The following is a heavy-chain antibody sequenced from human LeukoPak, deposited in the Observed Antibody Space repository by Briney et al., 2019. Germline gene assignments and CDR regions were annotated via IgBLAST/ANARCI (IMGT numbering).Heavy chain of an antibody. Sequence: GRSLSLSCAASGFTFSSYAMHWVRQAPGKGLEWVAVISYDGSNKYYADSVKGRFTISRDNSKNTLYLQMNSLRAEDTAVYYCARGPHALTGGYWGQGALVTVSS. CDR2: ISYDGSNK. D-gene: IGHD2-8*01. V-gene: IGHV3-30-3*01. CDR3: ARGPHALTGGY. CDR1: GFTFSSYA. J-gene: IGHJ4*02.